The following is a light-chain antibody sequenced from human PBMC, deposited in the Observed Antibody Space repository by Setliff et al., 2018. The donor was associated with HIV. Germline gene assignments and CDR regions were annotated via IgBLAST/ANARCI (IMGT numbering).Light chain of an antibody. CDR3: TSYAGSNTYV. J-gene: IGLJ1*01. Sequence: QSALAQPPSASGSPGQSVTISCTGTSSDVGGYNYVSWYRQHPGKAPKLMIFEVSKRPSGVPDRFSGSKSGNTASLTVSGLQAEDEADYYCTSYAGSNTYVFGTGTKVTVL. V-gene: IGLV2-8*01. CDR1: SSDVGGYNY. CDR2: EVS.